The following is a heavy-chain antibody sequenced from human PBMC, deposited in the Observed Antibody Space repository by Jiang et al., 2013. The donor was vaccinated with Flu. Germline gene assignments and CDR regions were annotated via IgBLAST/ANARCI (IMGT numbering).Heavy chain of an antibody. Sequence: KPTQTLTLTCTFSGFSLSTSGMCVSWIRQPPGKALEWLALIDWDDDKYYSTSLKTRLTISKDTSKNQVVLTMTNMDPVDTATYYCARSRNFVRWLRPFRGPYFDYWGQGTLVTVSS. CDR3: ARSRNFVRWLRPFRGPYFDY. J-gene: IGHJ4*02. V-gene: IGHV2-70*01. CDR1: GFSLSTSGMC. D-gene: IGHD5-12*01. CDR2: IDWDDDK.